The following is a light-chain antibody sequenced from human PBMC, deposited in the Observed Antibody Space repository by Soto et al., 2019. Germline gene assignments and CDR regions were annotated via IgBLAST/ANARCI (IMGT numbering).Light chain of an antibody. CDR1: QSVSSN. CDR2: GAS. CDR3: QQYNNWPPWAI. J-gene: IGKJ3*01. V-gene: IGKV3-15*01. Sequence: EIVMTQSPATLSVSPGERATRSCRASQSVSSNLAWYQQKPGQAPRLLIYGASTRATGIPARFSGSGSGTEFTLTISSLQSEDFAVYYCQQYNNWPPWAIFGPGTKVDIK.